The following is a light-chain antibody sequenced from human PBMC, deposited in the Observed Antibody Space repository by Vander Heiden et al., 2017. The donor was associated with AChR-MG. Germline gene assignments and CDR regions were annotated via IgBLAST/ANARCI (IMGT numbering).Light chain of an antibody. CDR1: KLGDKY. J-gene: IGLJ2*01. Sequence: SYELTQPPSVSVSPGQTASITCSGDKLGDKYACWYQQKPGQSPGRVIYQDTKRPSGIPERFSGPNSGNTATLTISGTQALDEADYYCQAWDSSTVGFGGGTKLTVL. CDR2: QDT. CDR3: QAWDSSTVG. V-gene: IGLV3-1*01.